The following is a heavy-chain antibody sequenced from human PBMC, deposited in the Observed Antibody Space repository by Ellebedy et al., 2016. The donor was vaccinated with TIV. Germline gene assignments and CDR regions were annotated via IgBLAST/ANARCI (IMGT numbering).Heavy chain of an antibody. CDR3: ARDMAWGNERVNDALDI. V-gene: IGHV3-48*04. J-gene: IGHJ3*02. CDR1: GFTFNSYW. Sequence: GESLKISCAASGFTFNSYWMTWVRQAPGKGLEWVSYISHSSLTIYYADSVKGRFTISRDNAENSLYLQMSSLRADDTAMYYCARDMAWGNERVNDALDIWGQGTMVTVSP. D-gene: IGHD7-27*01. CDR2: ISHSSLTI.